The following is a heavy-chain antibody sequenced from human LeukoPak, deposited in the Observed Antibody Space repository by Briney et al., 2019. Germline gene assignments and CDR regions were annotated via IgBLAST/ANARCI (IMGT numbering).Heavy chain of an antibody. J-gene: IGHJ4*02. CDR3: AKEREAYCSGGSCYGSDKLFPADY. Sequence: HPGGSLRLSCAASGFTFSSYAMTWVRQAPGKGLEWVSSISGIGGSTFYADSVKGRFTISRDNSNNTLYLQMNSLRAEDTAIYYCAKEREAYCSGGSCYGSDKLFPADYWGQGSLVTVSS. D-gene: IGHD2-15*01. CDR1: GFTFSSYA. CDR2: ISGIGGST. V-gene: IGHV3-23*01.